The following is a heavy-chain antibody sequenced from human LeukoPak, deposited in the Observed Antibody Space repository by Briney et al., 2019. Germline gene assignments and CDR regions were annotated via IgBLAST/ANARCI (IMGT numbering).Heavy chain of an antibody. V-gene: IGHV3-20*01. CDR3: ARADSYYYMDV. CDR2: INWNGGST. CDR1: GFTFDDYG. D-gene: IGHD4-11*01. J-gene: IGHJ6*03. Sequence: GGSLRLSCAASGFTFDDYGMSWVRQAPGKGLEWVSGINWNGGSTGYADSVKGRFTISRDNAKNSLYLQMNSLRAEDTALYHCARADSYYYMDVWGKGTTVTVSS.